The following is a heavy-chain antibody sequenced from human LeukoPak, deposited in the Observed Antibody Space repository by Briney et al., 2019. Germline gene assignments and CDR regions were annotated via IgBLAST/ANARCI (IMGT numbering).Heavy chain of an antibody. CDR1: GGSISSGSYY. D-gene: IGHD3-16*01. V-gene: IGHV4-61*02. CDR3: ARETYWGVLLDP. Sequence: SQTLSLTCTVSGGSISSGSYYWSWIRQPAGKGLEWIGRTYTSGSTNYNPSLKSRVTISVDTSKNQFSLKLSSVTAADTAVYYCARETYWGVLLDPWGQGTLVTVSS. J-gene: IGHJ5*02. CDR2: TYTSGST.